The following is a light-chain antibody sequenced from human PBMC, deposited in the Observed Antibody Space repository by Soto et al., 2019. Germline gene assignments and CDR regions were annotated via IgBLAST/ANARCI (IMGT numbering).Light chain of an antibody. Sequence: EIVLTQSPATLSLSPGERATLSCRASQSVTNSLAWYQQKPGQAPRLLIFATSHRATDIPTRFSGSGSETDFTLTISSLEPEDFAVYYCQQRSDWPPSLTFGGGTKV. CDR3: QQRSDWPPSLT. V-gene: IGKV3-11*01. CDR2: ATS. CDR1: QSVTNS. J-gene: IGKJ4*01.